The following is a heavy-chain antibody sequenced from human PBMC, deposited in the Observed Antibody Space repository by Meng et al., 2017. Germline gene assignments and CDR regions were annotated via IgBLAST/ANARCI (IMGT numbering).Heavy chain of an antibody. Sequence: SETLSLTCTVSGAGGSIGSYYWTWIRQPPGKGLEWIWYIYSSGNTDYNPSLKSRVTMSVDTPKNQFSLNLRSVTAADTAVYFCARGWDISLMVFDFWGQGALVTVS. J-gene: IGHJ4*02. CDR2: IYSSGNT. D-gene: IGHD2-8*01. CDR3: ARGWDISLMVFDF. V-gene: IGHV4-59*01. CDR1: GAGGSIGSYY.